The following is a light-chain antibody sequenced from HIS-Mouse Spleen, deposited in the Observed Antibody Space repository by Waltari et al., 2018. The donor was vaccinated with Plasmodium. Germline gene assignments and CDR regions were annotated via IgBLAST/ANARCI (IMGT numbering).Light chain of an antibody. V-gene: IGLV2-14*01. CDR1: SSDVGGYNY. Sequence: QSITISCTGTSSDVGGYNYVSWYQQHPGKAPKLMIYEVSNRPSGVSNRFSGSKSGNTASLTISGLQAEDEADYYCSSYTSRSTLVVFGGGTKLTVL. CDR2: EVS. CDR3: SSYTSRSTLVV. J-gene: IGLJ2*01.